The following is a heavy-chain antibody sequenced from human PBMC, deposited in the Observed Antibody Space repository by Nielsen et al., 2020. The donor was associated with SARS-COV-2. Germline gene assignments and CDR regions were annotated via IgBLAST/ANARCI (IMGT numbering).Heavy chain of an antibody. CDR2: ITGTGDTT. J-gene: IGHJ4*02. Sequence: GESLKISCEASGFTLKNYGMSWVRQAPGKGLEWVSTITGTGDTTYYADSVKGRFTISRVISRNTLYLQMNSLRVEDTALYYCAKSIFDYSSSSLDYWGQGTLVTVSS. V-gene: IGHV3-23*01. CDR3: AKSIFDYSSSSLDY. D-gene: IGHD6-6*01. CDR1: GFTLKNYG.